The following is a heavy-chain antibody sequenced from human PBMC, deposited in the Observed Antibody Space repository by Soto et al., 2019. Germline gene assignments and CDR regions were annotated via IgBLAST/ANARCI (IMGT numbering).Heavy chain of an antibody. J-gene: IGHJ3*02. CDR3: AKDGGYCSGGSCYTHDDAFDI. D-gene: IGHD2-15*01. Sequence: QVQLVESGGGVVQPGRSLRLYCAASGFTFSSYGMHWVRQAPGKGLEWVAVISYDGSNKYYADSVKGRFTISRDNSKNTLYLQMNSLSAEDTAVYYCAKDGGYCSGGSCYTHDDAFDIWGQGTMVTVSS. CDR2: ISYDGSNK. V-gene: IGHV3-30*18. CDR1: GFTFSSYG.